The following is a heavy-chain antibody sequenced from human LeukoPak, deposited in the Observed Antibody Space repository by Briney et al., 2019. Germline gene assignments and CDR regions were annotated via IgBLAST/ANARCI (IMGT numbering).Heavy chain of an antibody. CDR2: MRYDGSNT. V-gene: IGHV3-30*02. D-gene: IGHD3-9*01. J-gene: IGHJ4*02. CDR3: ANGPHYNILTGFYKVRSHLDY. CDR1: GFTFSSYG. Sequence: GGSLRLSCAASGFTFSSYGMHWVRQAPGKGLEWLAFMRYDGSNTHYADSGKGRFTISRHHSTNTLFLKMNSLRSEDTALYYCANGPHYNILTGFYKVRSHLDYWGQGTLVTVSS.